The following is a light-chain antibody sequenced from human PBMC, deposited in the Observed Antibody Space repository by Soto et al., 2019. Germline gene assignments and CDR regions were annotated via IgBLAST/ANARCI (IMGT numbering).Light chain of an antibody. CDR3: QQYYKTPLT. J-gene: IGKJ4*01. CDR1: QSVLYSSNNKNY. CDR2: WAS. V-gene: IGKV4-1*01. Sequence: DIVMTQSPDSLAVSLGERATINCKSSQSVLYSSNNKNYLAWYQQRPGQPPKLLLYWASTRESGVPDRFSGSGSGTDFILTISSLQAEDVAVDFCQQYYKTPLTFGGGTKVEIK.